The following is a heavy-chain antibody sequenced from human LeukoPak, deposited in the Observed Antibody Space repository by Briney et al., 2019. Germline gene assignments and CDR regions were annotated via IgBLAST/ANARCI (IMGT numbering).Heavy chain of an antibody. J-gene: IGHJ5*02. CDR1: GGSISSYY. CDR2: IYYSGST. CDR3: AREVEQWLTKNSDWFDP. D-gene: IGHD6-19*01. Sequence: SETLSLTCTVSGGSISSYYWSWIRQPPGKGLEGIGSIYYSGSTNYNPSLKSRVTISVDTSKNQFSLKLSSVTAADTAVYYCAREVEQWLTKNSDWFDPWGQGTLVTVSS. V-gene: IGHV4-59*01.